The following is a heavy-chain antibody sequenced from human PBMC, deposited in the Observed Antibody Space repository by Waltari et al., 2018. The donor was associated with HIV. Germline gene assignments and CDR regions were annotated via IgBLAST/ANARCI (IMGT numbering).Heavy chain of an antibody. J-gene: IGHJ3*01. CDR3: ARQMTFYDAFDV. Sequence: QVQMVQSGAEVKKPGASVKVSCKTSGFSLTGYYIHWVRQAPGQGLEWMGWNYSNTGDTNYGLQFEGRVTMTRDTSMRTAYMELRTLRSDDTALYYCARQMTFYDAFDVWGQGTVVTVSS. V-gene: IGHV1-2*02. CDR1: GFSLTGYY. CDR2: NYSNTGDT.